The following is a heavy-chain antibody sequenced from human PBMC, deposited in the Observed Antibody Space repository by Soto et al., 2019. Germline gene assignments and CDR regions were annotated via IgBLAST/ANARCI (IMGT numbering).Heavy chain of an antibody. J-gene: IGHJ4*02. CDR3: ARRALPQCINGVCYKDGFWDY. Sequence: SVTLSLTSPVSECSFSMRCRYWHGIRQHPGTCLEWIGYIYYSGTTYFNPSLKSRASISLDTSKNEFSLKLTSVTAADTAVYYCARRALPQCINGVCYKDGFWDYWGQGARVTVSS. CDR2: IYYSGTT. V-gene: IGHV4-31*03. D-gene: IGHD2-8*01. CDR1: ECSFSMRCRY.